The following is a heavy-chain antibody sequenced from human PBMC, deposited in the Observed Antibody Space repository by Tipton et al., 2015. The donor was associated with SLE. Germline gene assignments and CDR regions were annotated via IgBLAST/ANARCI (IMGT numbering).Heavy chain of an antibody. CDR3: ARDRDDSSGLYYFDY. CDR1: GGSISSHY. D-gene: IGHD3-22*01. V-gene: IGHV4-59*11. Sequence: TLSLTCTVSGGSISSHYWSWIRQPPGKGLEWIGYIYYSGSTNYNPSLQSRVTISVDTSKNQFSLKLSSVTAADTAVYYCARDRDDSSGLYYFDYWGQGTLVTVSS. CDR2: IYYSGST. J-gene: IGHJ4*02.